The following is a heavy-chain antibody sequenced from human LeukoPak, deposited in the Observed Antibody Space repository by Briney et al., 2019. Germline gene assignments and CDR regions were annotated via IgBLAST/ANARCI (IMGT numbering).Heavy chain of an antibody. D-gene: IGHD3-22*01. CDR3: ARVPPVYDSSGYYFDY. Sequence: PSETLSLTCTVSGGSIRSGDYYWSWIRQPPGKGLEWIGYIYYSGSTYYNPSLKSRVTISVDTSKNQFSLKLSSVTAADTAVYYCARVPPVYDSSGYYFDYWGQGTLVTVSS. J-gene: IGHJ4*02. CDR1: GGSIRSGDYY. CDR2: IYYSGST. V-gene: IGHV4-30-4*01.